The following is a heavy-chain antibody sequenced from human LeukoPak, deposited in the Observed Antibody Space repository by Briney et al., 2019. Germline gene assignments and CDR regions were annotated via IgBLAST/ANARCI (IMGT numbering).Heavy chain of an antibody. CDR1: GGSISSYY. V-gene: IGHV4-59*08. CDR3: ASEGLGYDAFDI. D-gene: IGHD3-22*01. Sequence: PSETLSLTCTVSGGSISSYYWSWIRQPPGKGLEWIGYIYYSGSTNYNPSLKSRVTISVDTSKNQFSLKLSSVTAADTAVYYCASEGLGYDAFDIWGQGTMVTVSS. J-gene: IGHJ3*02. CDR2: IYYSGST.